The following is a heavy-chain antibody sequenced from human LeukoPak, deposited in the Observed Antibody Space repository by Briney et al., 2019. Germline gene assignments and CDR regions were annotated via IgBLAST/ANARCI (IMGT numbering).Heavy chain of an antibody. CDR1: AYTFTSYD. D-gene: IGHD5-12*01. J-gene: IGHJ4*02. CDR3: AIVSGFERKDSFSY. V-gene: IGHV1-8*01. CDR2: MNPNSGNT. Sequence: ASVKVSCKASAYTFTSYDINWVRQATGQGLEWMGWMNPNSGNTGYAQRFQGRVTMTRDNSISTAYMELSNLTSEDTAVYFCAIVSGFERKDSFSYWGQGTLVTVSS.